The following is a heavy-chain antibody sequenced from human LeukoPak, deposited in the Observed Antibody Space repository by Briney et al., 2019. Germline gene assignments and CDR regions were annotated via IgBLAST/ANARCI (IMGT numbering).Heavy chain of an antibody. V-gene: IGHV4-59*01. CDR2: IYYSGST. CDR1: GGSISSYY. D-gene: IGHD4-23*01. CDR3: ARVQAYGGKGYFAY. Sequence: SETLSLTCTVSGGSISSYYCSWIRQPPGKGLEWIGYIYYSGSTNYNPSLKSRVTISVDTSKNQFSLKLSSVTAADTAVYYCARVQAYGGKGYFAYWGQGTLVTVSS. J-gene: IGHJ4*02.